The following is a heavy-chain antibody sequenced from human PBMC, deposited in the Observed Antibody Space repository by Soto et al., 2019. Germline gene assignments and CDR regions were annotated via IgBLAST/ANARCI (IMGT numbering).Heavy chain of an antibody. J-gene: IGHJ4*02. CDR1: GGTFSSYA. CDR2: IIPIFGTA. D-gene: IGHD6-13*01. V-gene: IGHV1-69*01. CDR3: ARRDSSRYYFDY. Sequence: QVQLVQSGAEVKQPGSSVKVSCKASGGTFSSYAISWVRQAPGQGLEWMGGIIPIFGTANYAQKFQGRVTMTAYESTSTAYRELSSLRSEDTALYYCARRDSSRYYFDYWGQGTLVTVSS.